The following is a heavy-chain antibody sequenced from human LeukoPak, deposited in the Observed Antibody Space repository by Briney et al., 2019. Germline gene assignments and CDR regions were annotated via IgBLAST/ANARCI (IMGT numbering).Heavy chain of an antibody. V-gene: IGHV3-21*01. J-gene: IGHJ4*02. CDR2: ISSSSTYT. CDR3: ARDAAPGIGVAGTSDY. CDR1: GFTFSSYG. D-gene: IGHD6-19*01. Sequence: PGGSLRLSCAASGFTFSSYGMHWVRQAPGKGLEWVSSISSSSTYTYYTDSVKGRFTISRDNAKNSLYPQINSLRAEDTAVYYCARDAAPGIGVAGTSDYWGQGTLVTVSS.